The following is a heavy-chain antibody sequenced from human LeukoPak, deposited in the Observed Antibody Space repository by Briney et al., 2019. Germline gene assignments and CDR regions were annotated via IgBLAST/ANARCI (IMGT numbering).Heavy chain of an antibody. Sequence: VKVSCKASGYTFTDYYMHWVRQTPGQGLEWMGWINPNSGGTNYAQKFQGRVTMTKNTPITTAYMELSSLRSDDTAVYYCARGPRITMIRGPTQTLGYWGQGTLVT. V-gene: IGHV1-2*02. CDR2: INPNSGGT. D-gene: IGHD3-10*01. CDR1: GYTFTDYY. CDR3: ARGPRITMIRGPTQTLGY. J-gene: IGHJ1*01.